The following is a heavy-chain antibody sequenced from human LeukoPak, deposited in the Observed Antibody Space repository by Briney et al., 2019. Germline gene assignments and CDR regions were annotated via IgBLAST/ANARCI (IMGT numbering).Heavy chain of an antibody. CDR2: IYYSGST. Sequence: SETLPLTCTVSGGSISSYHWSWIRQPPGKGLEWIGYIYYSGSTNYNPSLKSRVTISVDTSKNQFSLKLSSVTAADTAVYYCARQAAYYDSSGYHDAFDIWGQGTMVTVSS. CDR1: GGSISSYH. V-gene: IGHV4-59*08. CDR3: ARQAAYYDSSGYHDAFDI. J-gene: IGHJ3*02. D-gene: IGHD3-22*01.